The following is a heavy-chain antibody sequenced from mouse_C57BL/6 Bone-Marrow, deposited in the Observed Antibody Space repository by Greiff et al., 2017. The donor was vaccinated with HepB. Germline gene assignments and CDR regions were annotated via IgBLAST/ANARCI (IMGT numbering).Heavy chain of an antibody. CDR1: GYTFTSYW. Sequence: QVQLKQPGTELVKPGASVKLSCKASGYTFTSYWMHWVKQRPGQGLEWIGNINPSNGGTNYNEKFKSKATLTVDKSSSTAYMQLSSLTSEDSAVYYCARPSSPYYYGNWFAYWGQGTLVTVSA. V-gene: IGHV1-53*01. CDR3: ARPSSPYYYGNWFAY. J-gene: IGHJ3*01. CDR2: INPSNGGT. D-gene: IGHD1-1*01.